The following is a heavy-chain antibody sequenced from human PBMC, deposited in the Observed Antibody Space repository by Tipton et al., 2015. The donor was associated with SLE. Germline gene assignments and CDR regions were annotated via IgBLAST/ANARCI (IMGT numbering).Heavy chain of an antibody. CDR3: ARVVAAAGTAFDI. V-gene: IGHV4-38-2*02. CDR2: INHSGST. CDR1: GYPISSGYY. Sequence: TLSLTCTVSGYPISSGYYWGWIRQPPGKGLEWIGEINHSGSTNYNPSLKSRVTISVDTSKNQYSLKLSSVTAADTAVYYWARVVAAAGTAFDIWGQGTIVTVSP. D-gene: IGHD6-13*01. J-gene: IGHJ3*02.